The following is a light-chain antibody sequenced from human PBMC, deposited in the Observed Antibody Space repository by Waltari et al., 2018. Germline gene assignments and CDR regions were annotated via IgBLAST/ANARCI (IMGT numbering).Light chain of an antibody. J-gene: IGKJ2*01. Sequence: EIVLTQSPGTLSLSPGERATLPCRASQSVSTNLAWYQQRPGQAPRLLIYDAANRAAGIPARFSGSGSGTDFTLIISNLQAEDFAVYYCQQRDNWPPMYTFGQGTKVEIK. CDR3: QQRDNWPPMYT. CDR1: QSVSTN. V-gene: IGKV3-11*01. CDR2: DAA.